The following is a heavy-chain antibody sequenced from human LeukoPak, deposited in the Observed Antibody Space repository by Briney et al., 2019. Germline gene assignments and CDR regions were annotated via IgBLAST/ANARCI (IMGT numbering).Heavy chain of an antibody. D-gene: IGHD6-13*01. J-gene: IGHJ4*02. CDR2: IYYSGNT. Sequence: SETLSLTCTVPGDSISSSSYYWGWIRQPPGKGLVWIGSIYYSGNTYYNPSLTSRATIPVDTSKKQFSLKLSSVTAADTAVYYCARRGYSDSWRHSPFDYWGQGTLVTVSS. CDR3: ARRGYSDSWRHSPFDY. CDR1: GDSISSSSYY. V-gene: IGHV4-39*01.